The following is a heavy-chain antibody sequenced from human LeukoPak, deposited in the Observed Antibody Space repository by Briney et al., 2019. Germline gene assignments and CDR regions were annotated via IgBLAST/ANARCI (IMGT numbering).Heavy chain of an antibody. CDR1: GGSFSVYY. J-gene: IGHJ4*02. CDR3: ARAERDCSSTSCQPYFDY. CDR2: INHSGST. V-gene: IGHV4-34*01. Sequence: SETLSLTCAVYGGSFSVYYWSWIRQPPGKGLEWIGEINHSGSTNYNPSLKSRVTISVDTSKNQFSLKLSSVTAADTAVYYCARAERDCSSTSCQPYFDYWGQGTLVTVSS. D-gene: IGHD2-2*01.